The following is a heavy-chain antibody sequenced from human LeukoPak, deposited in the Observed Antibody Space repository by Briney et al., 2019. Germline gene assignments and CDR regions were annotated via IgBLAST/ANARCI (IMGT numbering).Heavy chain of an antibody. CDR1: GYTLTELS. D-gene: IGHD4-23*01. CDR2: FDPEDGET. V-gene: IGHV1-24*01. CDR3: ASPAVATGGEPFDY. J-gene: IGHJ4*02. Sequence: ASVKVSCKVSGYTLTELSMHWVRQAPGKGLEWMEGFDPEDGETIYAQKFQGRVTMTEDTSTDTAYMELSSLRSEDTAVYYCASPAVATGGEPFDYWGQGTLVTVSS.